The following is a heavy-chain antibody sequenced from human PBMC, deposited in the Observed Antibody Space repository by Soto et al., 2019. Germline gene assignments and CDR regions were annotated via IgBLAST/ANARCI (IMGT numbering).Heavy chain of an antibody. CDR1: GFTFSSYS. D-gene: IGHD2-15*01. V-gene: IGHV3-21*04. CDR2: ISSSSSYI. Sequence: GGSLRLSCAASGFTFSSYSMNWVRQAPGKGLEWVSSISSSSSYIYYADSVKGRFTISRDNAKSTLYLQMNSLRAEDTAVYYCAKNGCSYPACYPHYYYLAVRGRGTTVTGSS. J-gene: IGHJ6*03. CDR3: AKNGCSYPACYPHYYYLAV.